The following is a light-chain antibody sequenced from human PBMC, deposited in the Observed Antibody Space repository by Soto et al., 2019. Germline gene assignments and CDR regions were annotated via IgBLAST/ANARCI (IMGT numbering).Light chain of an antibody. CDR1: QSVSSS. V-gene: IGKV3-20*01. CDR3: QQYGISPRT. Sequence: IVVPPSPATLSFSPEDRATLSCRASQSVSSSLAWYQQKPGQAPRLLIYGASNGAAGIPARFSGSGSVTDFTLTISRLEPEDFAVYFCQQYGISPRTFGQGANV. J-gene: IGKJ1*01. CDR2: GAS.